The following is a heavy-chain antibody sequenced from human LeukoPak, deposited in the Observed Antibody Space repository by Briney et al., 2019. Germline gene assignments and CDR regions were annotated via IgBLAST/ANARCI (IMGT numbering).Heavy chain of an antibody. CDR3: ARDRTGYCSGGSCYFQH. V-gene: IGHV1-3*01. CDR2: INAGNGNT. J-gene: IGHJ1*01. D-gene: IGHD2-15*01. Sequence: ASVKVSCKASGYTFTSYAMHWVRQAPGQRLEWMGWINAGNGNTKYSQKFQGRVTITRDTSASTAYMELSSLRSEDTAVYYCARDRTGYCSGGSCYFQHWGQGTLVTVSS. CDR1: GYTFTSYA.